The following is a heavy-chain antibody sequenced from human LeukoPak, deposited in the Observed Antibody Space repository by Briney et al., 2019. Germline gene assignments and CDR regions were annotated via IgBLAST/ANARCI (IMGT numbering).Heavy chain of an antibody. CDR1: TDTFNNYG. CDR3: ARSWAVQNTFYYFDD. D-gene: IGHD1-1*01. Sequence: SVKVSCKASTDTFNNYGTVWVRQAPGQGLEWMGGIVPVFEPIDYAQKFQGRVTLSADDSTTTAYMELNSLRSEDTAVYYCARSWAVQNTFYYFDDWGQGTLVTVSS. CDR2: IVPVFEPI. J-gene: IGHJ4*02. V-gene: IGHV1-69*13.